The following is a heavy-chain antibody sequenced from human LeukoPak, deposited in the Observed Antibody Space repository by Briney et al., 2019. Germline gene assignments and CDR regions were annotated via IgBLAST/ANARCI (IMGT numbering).Heavy chain of an antibody. Sequence: GGSLRLSCAASGFTFSNAWMSWVRQAPGKGLEWVGRIKSKTDGRTTDYAAPVKGRFTISRDDSKNTLYLQMNSLKTEDTAVYYCTTDPGGAVAVSYFDYWGQGTLVTVSS. V-gene: IGHV3-15*01. D-gene: IGHD6-19*01. J-gene: IGHJ4*02. CDR1: GFTFSNAW. CDR3: TTDPGGAVAVSYFDY. CDR2: IKSKTDGRTT.